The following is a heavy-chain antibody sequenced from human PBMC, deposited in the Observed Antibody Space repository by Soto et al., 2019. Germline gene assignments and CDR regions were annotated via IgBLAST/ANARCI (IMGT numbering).Heavy chain of an antibody. CDR1: GDSVSSNSAA. CDR3: ARAPAIRGYCSGGSCFWFDP. Sequence: QSPTLSLPCAISGDSVSSNSAAWNWIRQSPSRGLEWLGRTYYRSKWYNDYAVSVKSRITINPDTSKNQFSLQLNSVTPEDTAVYYCARAPAIRGYCSGGSCFWFDPWGQGTLVTVSS. J-gene: IGHJ5*02. CDR2: TYYRSKWYN. V-gene: IGHV6-1*01. D-gene: IGHD2-15*01.